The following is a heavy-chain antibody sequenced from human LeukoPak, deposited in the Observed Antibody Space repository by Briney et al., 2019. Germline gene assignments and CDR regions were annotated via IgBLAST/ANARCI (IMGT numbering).Heavy chain of an antibody. Sequence: SETLSLTCTVSDGSMSNNYWTWIRQPPGKGLEYIGYIYYTGGTNYNPSLKSRVTISVDTSKNQFSLKLTSVTAADTAVYFCAKYGNSGWVIDNWGQGTLVTVSS. CDR2: IYYTGGT. CDR3: AKYGNSGWVIDN. J-gene: IGHJ4*02. CDR1: DGSMSNNY. V-gene: IGHV4-59*08. D-gene: IGHD6-19*01.